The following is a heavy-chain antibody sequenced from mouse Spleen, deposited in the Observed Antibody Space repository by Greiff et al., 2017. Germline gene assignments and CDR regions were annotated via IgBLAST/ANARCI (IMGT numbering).Heavy chain of an antibody. Sequence: QVQLQQSGAELVRPGASVKLSCKASGYTFTDYYINWVKQRPGQGLEWIARIYPGSGNTYYNEKFKGKATLTAEKSSSTAYMQLSSLTSEDSAVYFCARGWEGYFDVWGAGTTVTVSS. V-gene: IGHV1-76*01. D-gene: IGHD4-1*01. J-gene: IGHJ1*01. CDR1: GYTFTDYY. CDR3: ARGWEGYFDV. CDR2: IYPGSGNT.